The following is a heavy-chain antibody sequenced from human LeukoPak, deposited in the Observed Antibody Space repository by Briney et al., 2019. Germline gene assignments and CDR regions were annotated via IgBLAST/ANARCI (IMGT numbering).Heavy chain of an antibody. J-gene: IGHJ4*02. V-gene: IGHV3-7*01. CDR2: INHNGNVN. Sequence: GGSLRLSCAASGFTFSSYWMNWARQAPGKGLEWVASINHNGNVNYYVDSVKGRFTISRDNAKNSLYLQMNSLRAEDTAVYYCARDKIVGATIFDYWGQGTLVTVSS. CDR1: GFTFSSYW. D-gene: IGHD1-26*01. CDR3: ARDKIVGATIFDY.